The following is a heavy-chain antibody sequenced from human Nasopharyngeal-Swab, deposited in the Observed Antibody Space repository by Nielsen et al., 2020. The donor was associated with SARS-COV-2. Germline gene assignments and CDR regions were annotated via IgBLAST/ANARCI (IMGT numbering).Heavy chain of an antibody. Sequence: GGSLRLSCAASGFTFSSYGMHWVRQAPGKGLEWVAVISYDGSNKYYADSVKGRFTISRDNSKNTLYLQMNSLRAEDTAVYYCAKGGYCSSTSCYTLVRHMDVWGKGTTGTVSS. V-gene: IGHV3-30*18. D-gene: IGHD2-2*02. J-gene: IGHJ6*03. CDR1: GFTFSSYG. CDR2: ISYDGSNK. CDR3: AKGGYCSSTSCYTLVRHMDV.